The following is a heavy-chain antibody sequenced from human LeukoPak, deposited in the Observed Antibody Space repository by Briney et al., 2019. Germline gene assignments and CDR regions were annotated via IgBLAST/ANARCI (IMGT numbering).Heavy chain of an antibody. J-gene: IGHJ4*02. CDR2: ISGSGSSA. CDR1: GLTFSSYV. CDR3: AKDSSGNYSPAAFDF. D-gene: IGHD1-26*01. V-gene: IGHV3-23*01. Sequence: PGGSLRLSCAASGLTFSSYVMSWVRQAPGKGLEWVSAISGSGSSAYYADSVKGRFTISRDNSKNTLYLQMKSLRAEDMAVYYCAKDSSGNYSPAAFDFWGQGTLVTVSS.